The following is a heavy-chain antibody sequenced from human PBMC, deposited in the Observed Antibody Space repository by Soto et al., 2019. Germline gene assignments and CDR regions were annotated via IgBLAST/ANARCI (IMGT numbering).Heavy chain of an antibody. CDR1: GASISTTSYC. J-gene: IGHJ4*02. CDR2: MCYSEST. D-gene: IGHD6-13*01. Sequence: KPSETLSLTCTVSGASISTTSYCWGWIRQPPGKGLEWVGTMCYSESTYYNPSLRRRVTISVDKSKNQFSLKLSSVTAADTAVYYCARIAAAGTNFDYWGQGTLVTVSS. CDR3: ARIAAAGTNFDY. V-gene: IGHV4-39*07.